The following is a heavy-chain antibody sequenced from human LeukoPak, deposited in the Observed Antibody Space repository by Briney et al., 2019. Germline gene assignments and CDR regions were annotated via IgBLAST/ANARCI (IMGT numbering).Heavy chain of an antibody. CDR3: ARPLPRRYCSSTSCPQTLFDY. CDR1: GDSISGSTYY. V-gene: IGHV4-39*07. CDR2: IKYSGTT. D-gene: IGHD2-2*01. J-gene: IGHJ4*02. Sequence: PSETLSLTCTVSGDSISGSTYYWAWIRQPPGRRPEWIASIKYSGTTYYNLFLKSRVTISIDTSKNQFSLKLSSVTAADTAVYYCARPLPRRYCSSTSCPQTLFDYWGQGTLVTVSS.